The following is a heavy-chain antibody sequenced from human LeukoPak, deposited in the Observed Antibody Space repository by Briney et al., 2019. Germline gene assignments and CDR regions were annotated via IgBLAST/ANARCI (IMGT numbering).Heavy chain of an antibody. CDR3: ARGNLYIVATIEDY. CDR1: GFNFSTYA. Sequence: PGGSLRLSCAASGFNFSTYATHWVRQAPGKGLEWVAVISSEGSMKDYADSVKGRFAVSRDNSKNTLYLQLSSLRDEDTSLYYCARGNLYIVATIEDYWGQGTLVTVSS. CDR2: ISSEGSMK. V-gene: IGHV3-30*09. D-gene: IGHD5-12*01. J-gene: IGHJ4*02.